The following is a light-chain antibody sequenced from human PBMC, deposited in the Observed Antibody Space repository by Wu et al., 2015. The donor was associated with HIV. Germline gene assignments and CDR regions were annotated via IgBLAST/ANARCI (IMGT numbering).Light chain of an antibody. Sequence: EIVLTQSPATLSLSPGERATLSCRASQGVSSHLAWYQQKPGQAPRLLIYGSINRVTGIPARFSGSGSGTDFTLTISSLEPEDFAVYYCQQRSNWPWTFGQGTKVEIK. CDR2: GSI. J-gene: IGKJ1*01. V-gene: IGKV3-11*01. CDR1: QGVSSH. CDR3: QQRSNWPWT.